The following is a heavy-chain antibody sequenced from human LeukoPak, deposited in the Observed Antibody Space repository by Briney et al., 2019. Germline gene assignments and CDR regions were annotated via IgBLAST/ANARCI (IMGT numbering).Heavy chain of an antibody. CDR2: IWYDGSNK. Sequence: GGSLRLSCAASGFTFSSYGMHWVRQAPGKGLEWVAVIWYDGSNKYYADSVKGRFTISRDSSKNTLYLQMNSLRAEDTAVYYCARDGWSATAATDTSYYYYGTDVWGQGTTVTVSS. CDR3: ARDGWSATAATDTSYYYYGTDV. D-gene: IGHD2-15*01. CDR1: GFTFSSYG. V-gene: IGHV3-33*01. J-gene: IGHJ6*02.